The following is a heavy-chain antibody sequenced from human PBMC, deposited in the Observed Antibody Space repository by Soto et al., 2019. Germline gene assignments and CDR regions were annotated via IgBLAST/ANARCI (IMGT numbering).Heavy chain of an antibody. D-gene: IGHD2-15*01. CDR3: ARPSSLYCSGGSCYSEDDAFDI. J-gene: IGHJ3*02. CDR2: IYYSGST. V-gene: IGHV4-59*08. CDR1: GGSISSYY. Sequence: QVQLQESGPGLVKPSETLSLTCTVSGGSISSYYWSWIRQPPGKGLEWIGYIYYSGSTNYNPSLKRRVTISVDTAKNQSSLKLSSVTAADTAVYYCARPSSLYCSGGSCYSEDDAFDIWGQGTMVTVSS.